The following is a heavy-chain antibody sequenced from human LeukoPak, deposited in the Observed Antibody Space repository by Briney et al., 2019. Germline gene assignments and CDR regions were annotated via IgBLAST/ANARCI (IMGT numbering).Heavy chain of an antibody. D-gene: IGHD3-16*02. CDR2: IYYRGST. V-gene: IGHV4-30-4*01. CDR3: AAAPRVITFGVGVVDNWYGEL. CDR1: GVSLSSGDYY. J-gene: IGHJ2*01. Sequence: KTSENLSLTCTVSGVSLSSGDYYWSWIRQPPGKGLEWIVYIYYRGSTYYNPSLKSRATISVDTSKNQLSLKLSSVTAADTAVYYCAAAPRVITFGVGVVDNWYGELCGRGTLGTVSS.